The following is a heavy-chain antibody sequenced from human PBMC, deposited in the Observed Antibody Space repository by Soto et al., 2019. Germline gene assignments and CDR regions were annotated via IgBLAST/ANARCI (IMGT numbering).Heavy chain of an antibody. CDR1: VFTFSTCA. CDR2: ISESGGST. V-gene: IGHV3-23*01. CDR3: AKDRPAAGSQWLVPI. D-gene: IGHD6-19*01. Sequence: GWSLRLSCASSVFTFSTCAMSWVRQSPGMGLQWVAAISESGGSTYYADSVRGRFTVSRDNSKNTLYLQLNSLGAEDTAVYYCAKDRPAAGSQWLVPIWGRGTLVTVSS. J-gene: IGHJ4*02.